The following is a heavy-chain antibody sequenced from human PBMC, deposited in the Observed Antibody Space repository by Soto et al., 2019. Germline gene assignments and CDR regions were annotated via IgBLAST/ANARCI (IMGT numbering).Heavy chain of an antibody. J-gene: IGHJ4*02. D-gene: IGHD2-2*01. CDR1: GDTFTRYN. CDR3: ASDERGTCSGTICYYFGK. V-gene: IGHV1-18*04. Sequence: VKGSCWSSGDTFTRYNISGAGHSPSQSHEWNAWTSANNDNTNYAYKLHGRFTLTTDTSTGTAYMELRSLRSDDTAVYYCASDERGTCSGTICYYFGKWGQGTLVT. CDR2: TSANNDNT.